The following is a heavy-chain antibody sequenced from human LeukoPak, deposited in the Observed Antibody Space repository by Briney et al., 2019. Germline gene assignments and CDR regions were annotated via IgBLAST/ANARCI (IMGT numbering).Heavy chain of an antibody. V-gene: IGHV3-20*04. CDR2: INWNGGST. CDR1: GFTFDDYG. CDR3: AREGAGYDILTGYQTNYYYYYMDV. D-gene: IGHD3-9*01. Sequence: GGSLRLSCAASGFTFDDYGMSWVRQAPGKGLEWVSGINWNGGSTGYADSVKGRFTISRDNAKNSLYLQMNSLRAEDTALYYCAREGAGYDILTGYQTNYYYYYMDVWGKGTTVTVSS. J-gene: IGHJ6*03.